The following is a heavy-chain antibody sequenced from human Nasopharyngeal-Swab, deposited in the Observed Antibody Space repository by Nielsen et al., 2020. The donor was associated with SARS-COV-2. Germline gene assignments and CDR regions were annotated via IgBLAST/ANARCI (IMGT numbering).Heavy chain of an antibody. CDR2: IKQDGSEK. V-gene: IGHV3-7*01. Sequence: GESLKISCAASGFTFSSYWMSWVRQAPGKGLEWVANIKQDGSEKYYVDSVKGRFTISRDNAKNSLYLQMNSLRAEDTAVYYCARAIVGATGIDYWGQGTLVTVSS. CDR1: GFTFSSYW. D-gene: IGHD1-26*01. J-gene: IGHJ4*02. CDR3: ARAIVGATGIDY.